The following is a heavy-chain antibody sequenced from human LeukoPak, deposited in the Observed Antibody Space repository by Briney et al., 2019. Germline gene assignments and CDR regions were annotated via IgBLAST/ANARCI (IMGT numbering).Heavy chain of an antibody. CDR2: INYSGST. V-gene: IGHV4-34*01. Sequence: SETLSLTCAVYGGSFCGYYWSWIRQPPGKGLKWIGEINYSGSTNYNPSLKSRVTISVDTSKNQFSLKLSSVTAADTAMYYCAREGSSSPLHYWGQGTLVTVSS. CDR1: GGSFCGYY. D-gene: IGHD6-6*01. J-gene: IGHJ4*02. CDR3: AREGSSSPLHY.